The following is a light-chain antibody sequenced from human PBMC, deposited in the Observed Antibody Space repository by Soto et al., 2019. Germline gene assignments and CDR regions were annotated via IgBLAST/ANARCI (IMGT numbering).Light chain of an antibody. J-gene: IGLJ1*01. CDR2: STN. CDR1: SGSVSTANY. CDR3: ALYMGRGLRYV. Sequence: QTVVTQEPSFSVSPGGTVTLTCALSSGSVSTANYPRWYRQTPGQPPRTLIYSTNTRSSGIPDRFSGSVLGDKAALTITRAQADDESVYYCALYMGRGLRYVFGSGTKVTV. V-gene: IGLV8-61*01.